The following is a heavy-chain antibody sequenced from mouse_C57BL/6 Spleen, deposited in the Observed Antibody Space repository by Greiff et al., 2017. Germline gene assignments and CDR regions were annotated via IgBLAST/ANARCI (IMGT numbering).Heavy chain of an antibody. J-gene: IGHJ2*01. CDR2: ICSGGDYI. Sequence: EVQRVESGAGLVKPGGSLKLSCAASGFTFSSYAMSWVRQTPEKRLEWVAYICSGGDYIYYADTVKGRFTISRDNAWNTLYLQMRSQKSEDTAMDYGTSDYDSSYSCDYWGQGTTLTVSS. D-gene: IGHD1-1*01. CDR3: TSDYDSSYSCDY. CDR1: GFTFSSYA. V-gene: IGHV5-9-1*02.